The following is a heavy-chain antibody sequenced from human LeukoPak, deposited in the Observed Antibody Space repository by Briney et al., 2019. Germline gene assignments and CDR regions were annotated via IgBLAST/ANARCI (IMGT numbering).Heavy chain of an antibody. Sequence: GASVKVSCKVSGYTLTELSMHWVRQAPGKGLEWMGGFDPEDGETIYAQKFQGRVTMTEDTSTDTAYMELSSLRSEDTAVYYRSTVPYGYYYDSSGYRPFDYWGQGTLVTVSS. CDR1: GYTLTELS. CDR3: STVPYGYYYDSSGYRPFDY. V-gene: IGHV1-24*01. J-gene: IGHJ4*02. D-gene: IGHD3-22*01. CDR2: FDPEDGET.